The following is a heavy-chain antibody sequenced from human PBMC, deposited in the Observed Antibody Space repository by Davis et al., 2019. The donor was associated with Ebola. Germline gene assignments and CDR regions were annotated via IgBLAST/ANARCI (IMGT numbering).Heavy chain of an antibody. CDR3: ARAPAWSAINYYCFDY. V-gene: IGHV1-2*02. CDR1: GYTFTGYY. D-gene: IGHD3-10*01. J-gene: IGHJ4*02. Sequence: ASVKVSCKASGYTFTGYYMHWVRQAPGQGLEWMGWINPNSGGTNYAQKFQGRVTMTRDTSISTAYMELSRLRSDDTAFYYCARAPAWSAINYYCFDYWGQGTLVTVSS. CDR2: INPNSGGT.